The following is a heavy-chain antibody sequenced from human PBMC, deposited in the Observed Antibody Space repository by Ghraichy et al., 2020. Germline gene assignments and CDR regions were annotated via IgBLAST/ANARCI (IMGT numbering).Heavy chain of an antibody. CDR1: GGPVSSYV. D-gene: IGHD5-18*01. CDR2: IIPIVGTA. V-gene: IGHV1-69*13. J-gene: IGHJ5*02. CDR3: AADTAMVTGLGWPFDP. Sequence: SVKVSCKAGGGPVSSYVIRWVRQARGLGVEWMGGIIPIVGTANYAQKFQGRVTITADESTSTAYMELSSLRSEDTAVYYCAADTAMVTGLGWPFDPWGQVSLVTVS.